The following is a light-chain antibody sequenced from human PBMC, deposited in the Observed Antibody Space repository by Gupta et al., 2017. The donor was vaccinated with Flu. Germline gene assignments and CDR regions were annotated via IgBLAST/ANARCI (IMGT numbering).Light chain of an antibody. CDR3: QQAKSFPLP. CDR1: HFVNIC. CDR2: AAS. J-gene: IGKJ4*01. Sequence: SIHFVNICLAWYKQKPGKAPKLLIPAASRLQSGVPSRCSGSASATDFTLSTTRLQPEDFATFYCQQAKSFPLPFGGGTKV. V-gene: IGKV1D-12*01.